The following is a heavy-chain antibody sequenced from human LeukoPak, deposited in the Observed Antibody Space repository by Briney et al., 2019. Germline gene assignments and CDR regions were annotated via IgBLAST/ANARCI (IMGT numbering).Heavy chain of an antibody. CDR3: ARDPGYCSGGSCGNFDY. Sequence: NPSETLSLTCTVSGGSVSSASYYWSWIRQSPGKGLEWIVYIYYSGTTNYNASLKSRVTISMDTSKNQFSLNLTSVTAADTAVYYCARDPGYCSGGSCGNFDYWGQGTLVTVSS. J-gene: IGHJ4*02. CDR2: IYYSGTT. CDR1: GGSVSSASYY. D-gene: IGHD2-15*01. V-gene: IGHV4-61*01.